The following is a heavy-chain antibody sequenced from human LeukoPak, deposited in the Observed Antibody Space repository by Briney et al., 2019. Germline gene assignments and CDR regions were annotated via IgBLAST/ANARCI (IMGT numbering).Heavy chain of an antibody. V-gene: IGHV3-20*04. CDR1: GITFDDYG. CDR2: LKRYGGGT. CDR3: ASGLGYGDYAFDF. J-gene: IGHJ4*02. Sequence: GGSLTLSCAASGITFDDYGMAWVRQAPGKGLEWVAGLKRYGGGTHYEDSVKGRFTISRDNTKNSLYLQMNSLRAEDTALYYCASGLGYGDYAFDFWGQGTQVTVSS. D-gene: IGHD4-17*01.